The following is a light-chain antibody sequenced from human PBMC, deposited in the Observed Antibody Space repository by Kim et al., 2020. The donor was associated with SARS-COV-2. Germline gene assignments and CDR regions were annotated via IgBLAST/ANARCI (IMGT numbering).Light chain of an antibody. Sequence: SASVGDRVIITCRASQGIANNLVWFQQKPGKAPKSLIYAAPSLESGVPSRFSGSGSGTEFTLTISSLQPEDYATYYCQQYDVYPRTFGQGTKVEI. CDR2: AAP. CDR3: QQYDVYPRT. CDR1: QGIANN. V-gene: IGKV1-16*01. J-gene: IGKJ1*01.